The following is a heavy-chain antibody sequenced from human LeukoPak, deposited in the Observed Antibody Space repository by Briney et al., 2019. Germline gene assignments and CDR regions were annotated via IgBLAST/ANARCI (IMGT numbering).Heavy chain of an antibody. CDR3: ARGDSYGEYPYYYYGMDV. CDR1: RGSLSSVSYY. D-gene: IGHD4-17*01. Sequence: PSETLSLTCTDSRGSLSSVSYYWSWIQQPAGTGLEWIGRIYTSGSTNYNPSLKSRVTISVDTSKNQFSLKLSSVTAADTAVYYCARGDSYGEYPYYYYGMDVWGQGTTVTVSS. CDR2: IYTSGST. J-gene: IGHJ6*02. V-gene: IGHV4-61*02.